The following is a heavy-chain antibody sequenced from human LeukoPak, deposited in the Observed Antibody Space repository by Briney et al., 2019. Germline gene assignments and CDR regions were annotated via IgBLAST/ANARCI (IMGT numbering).Heavy chain of an antibody. V-gene: IGHV4-34*01. Sequence: SETLSLTCAVYGGSFSGYYWSWIRQPPGKGLEWIGEINHSGSTNYNPSLKSRVTISVDTSKNQFSLKLSSVTAADTAVYYCARVPIVGARRDYWGQGTLVTVSS. CDR3: ARVPIVGARRDY. D-gene: IGHD1-26*01. J-gene: IGHJ4*02. CDR1: GGSFSGYY. CDR2: INHSGST.